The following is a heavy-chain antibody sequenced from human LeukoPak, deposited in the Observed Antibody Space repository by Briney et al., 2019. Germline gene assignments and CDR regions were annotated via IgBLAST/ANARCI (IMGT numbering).Heavy chain of an antibody. Sequence: EPSETLSLTCTVSGGPISSSSYYWGRVRQPPGEVRAWIGSVCCSGSNYYNPSLRSRVIISVDPSKHQFSLKLSSVTAADTAVYYCARREYASSGYSAFDIWGQGTMVTVSS. V-gene: IGHV4-39*01. J-gene: IGHJ3*02. CDR1: GGPISSSSYY. CDR3: ARREYASSGYSAFDI. CDR2: VCCSGSN. D-gene: IGHD3-22*01.